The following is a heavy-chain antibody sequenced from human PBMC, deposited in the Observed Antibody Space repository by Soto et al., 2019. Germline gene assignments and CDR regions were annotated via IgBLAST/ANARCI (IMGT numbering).Heavy chain of an antibody. V-gene: IGHV4-61*01. CDR3: ARSFYYGSGTTSRYYFDY. CDR1: GGSVSSGSYY. CDR2: IYYSGST. J-gene: IGHJ4*02. D-gene: IGHD3-10*01. Sequence: SETLSLTCTVSGGSVSSGSYYWSWIRQPPGKGLEWIAYIYYSGSTNYNPSLKSRVTISVDTSKNQFSLKLSSMTAADTAVYYCARSFYYGSGTTSRYYFDYWGQGTLVTVS.